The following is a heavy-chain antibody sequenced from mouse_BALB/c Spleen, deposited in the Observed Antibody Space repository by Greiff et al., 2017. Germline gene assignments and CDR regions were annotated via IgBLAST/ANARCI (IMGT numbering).Heavy chain of an antibody. J-gene: IGHJ4*01. Sequence: VQVVESGAELAKPGASVKMSCKASGYTFTSYWMHWVKQRPGQGLEWIGYINPSTGYTEYNQKFKDKATLTADKSSSTAYMQLSSLTSEDSAVYYCARSGYRYTMDYWGQGTSVTVSS. CDR3: ARSGYRYTMDY. CDR2: INPSTGYT. V-gene: IGHV1-7*01. D-gene: IGHD3-2*02. CDR1: GYTFTSYW.